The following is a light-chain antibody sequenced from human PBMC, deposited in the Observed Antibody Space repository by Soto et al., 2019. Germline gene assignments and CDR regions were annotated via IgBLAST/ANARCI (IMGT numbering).Light chain of an antibody. J-gene: IGLJ1*01. CDR3: SSYTTTNTLYV. V-gene: IGLV2-14*01. CDR1: NSDVGAYNC. CDR2: EVF. Sequence: QSVLAQPASVSGSPGQSITIPCTGTNSDVGAYNCVSWYQHHPGKAPKLMIYEVFIRPSGVSSRFSGSKSGSTASLTISGLQAEDEADYYCSSYTTTNTLYVFGTGTKVTVL.